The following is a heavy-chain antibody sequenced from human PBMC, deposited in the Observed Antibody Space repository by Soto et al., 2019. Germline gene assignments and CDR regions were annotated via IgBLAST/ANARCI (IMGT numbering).Heavy chain of an antibody. V-gene: IGHV3-23*01. CDR3: AKDAYYYDSSGYGPNYFDY. J-gene: IGHJ4*02. D-gene: IGHD3-22*01. CDR2: ISGSGGST. Sequence: GGSLRLSCAASGFSVSGTYMYWVRQAPGKGLEWVSAISGSGGSTYYADSVKGRFTISRDNSKNTLYLQMNSLRAEDTAVYYCAKDAYYYDSSGYGPNYFDYWGQGTLVTVSS. CDR1: GFSVSGTY.